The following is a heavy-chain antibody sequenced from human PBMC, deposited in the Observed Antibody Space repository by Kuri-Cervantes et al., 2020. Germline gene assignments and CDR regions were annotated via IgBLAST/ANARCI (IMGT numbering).Heavy chain of an antibody. Sequence: LETLSLTCTVSGCSISSYYWSWIRQPAGKGLEWIGRIYTSGSTNYNPSLKSRVTMSVDTSKNQFSLKLSSVTAADTAVYYCARHDCGGDCYVNWFDPWGQGTLVTVSS. CDR1: GCSISSYY. J-gene: IGHJ5*02. D-gene: IGHD2-21*02. CDR3: ARHDCGGDCYVNWFDP. CDR2: IYTSGST. V-gene: IGHV4-4*07.